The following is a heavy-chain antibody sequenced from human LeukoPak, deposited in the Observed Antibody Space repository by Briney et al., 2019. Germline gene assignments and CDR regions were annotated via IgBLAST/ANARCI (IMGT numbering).Heavy chain of an antibody. CDR1: GFTFSSYA. J-gene: IGHJ4*02. Sequence: GGSLRLSCAASGFTFSSYAMSWVRQAPGKGLEWVSAISGSGGSTYYADSVKGRFTISRDNSKNTLYLQMNSLRAEGTAVYYCAKYYGSGSYIMVYYFDYWGQGTLVTVSS. D-gene: IGHD3-10*01. CDR3: AKYYGSGSYIMVYYFDY. CDR2: ISGSGGST. V-gene: IGHV3-23*01.